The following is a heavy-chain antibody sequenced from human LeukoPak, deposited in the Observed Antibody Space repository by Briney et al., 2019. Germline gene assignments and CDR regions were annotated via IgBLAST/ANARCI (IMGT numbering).Heavy chain of an antibody. D-gene: IGHD6-6*01. Sequence: WVRQMPGKGLEWMGIIYPGDSDTRYSPSFQGQVTISADKSISTAYLQWSSLKASDTAMYYCARQGRGSSSSDYYYGMDVWGQGTTVTVSS. V-gene: IGHV5-51*01. CDR2: IYPGDSDT. CDR3: ARQGRGSSSSDYYYGMDV. J-gene: IGHJ6*02.